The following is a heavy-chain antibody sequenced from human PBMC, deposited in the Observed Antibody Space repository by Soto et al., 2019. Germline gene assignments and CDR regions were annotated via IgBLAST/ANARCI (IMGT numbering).Heavy chain of an antibody. Sequence: GGSLRLSCAASTFTFSNYSMNWVRQAPGKGLEWVSYISRSSGSIFYADSVKGRFTISRDNAKNSLYLQMNSLRAEDTAVYYCARDYYDISGYSYGMDVWGQGTTVTVSS. CDR2: ISRSSGSI. V-gene: IGHV3-48*01. J-gene: IGHJ6*02. CDR1: TFTFSNYS. D-gene: IGHD3-22*01. CDR3: ARDYYDISGYSYGMDV.